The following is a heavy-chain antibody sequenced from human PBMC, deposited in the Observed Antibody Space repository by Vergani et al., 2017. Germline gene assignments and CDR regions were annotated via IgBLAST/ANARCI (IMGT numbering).Heavy chain of an antibody. CDR1: GFSFSDHY. J-gene: IGHJ3*01. CDR2: ISNSGNTI. CDR3: ARDRGDYNSSPGTVDV. Sequence: VQLVESGGGLVQPARSLTLSCAASGFSFSDHYMTWIRQAPGKGLEWVSYISNSGNTIEYADSVKGRFSISRDNAKNSLFQQIDSLRAEDTAVYYCARDRGDYNSSPGTVDVWGQGSMVTVSS. V-gene: IGHV3-11*01. D-gene: IGHD4-17*01.